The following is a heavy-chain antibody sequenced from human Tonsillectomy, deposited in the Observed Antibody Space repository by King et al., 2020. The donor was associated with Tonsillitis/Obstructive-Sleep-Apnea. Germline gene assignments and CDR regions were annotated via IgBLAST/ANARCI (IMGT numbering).Heavy chain of an antibody. CDR2: ISYDGSNK. CDR1: GFTFSSYA. J-gene: IGHJ6*02. Sequence: VQLVESGGGVVQPGRSLRLSCAASGFTFSSYAMHWVRQAPGKGLEWVAIISYDGSNKQYADSVKGRFTIYRDNFKNTLYLQMNSLRAEDTAVYYCARAARGYNSLVDYYYGMDVWGQGTTVTVSS. V-gene: IGHV3-30*04. D-gene: IGHD5-18*01. CDR3: ARAARGYNSLVDYYYGMDV.